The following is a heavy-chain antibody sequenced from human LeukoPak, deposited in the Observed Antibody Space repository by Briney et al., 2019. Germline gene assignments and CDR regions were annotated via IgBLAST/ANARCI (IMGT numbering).Heavy chain of an antibody. V-gene: IGHV4-59*01. CDR3: ARGNYYYDY. J-gene: IGHJ4*02. D-gene: IGHD3-10*01. CDR1: GGSISSYY. CDR2: IYYSGST. Sequence: SETLSLTCTVSGGSISSYYWSWIRQPPGKGLEWIGYIYYSGSTNYNPSLKSRVTISVDASKNQFSLKLSSVTAADTAVYYCARGNYYYDYWGQGTLVTVSS.